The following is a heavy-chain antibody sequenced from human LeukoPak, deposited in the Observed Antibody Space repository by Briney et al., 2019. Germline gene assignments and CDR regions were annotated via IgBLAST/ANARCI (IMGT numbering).Heavy chain of an antibody. Sequence: GESLKISCKGSGYSFTGYWIGWVRQMPGKGLEWMGIIYPGDSDTRYGPSFQGQVTTSADKSISTAYLQWSSLKASDTAMYYCARRANKAYYFDYWGQGTLVTVSS. V-gene: IGHV5-51*01. CDR3: ARRANKAYYFDY. CDR2: IYPGDSDT. D-gene: IGHD2-8*01. J-gene: IGHJ4*02. CDR1: GYSFTGYW.